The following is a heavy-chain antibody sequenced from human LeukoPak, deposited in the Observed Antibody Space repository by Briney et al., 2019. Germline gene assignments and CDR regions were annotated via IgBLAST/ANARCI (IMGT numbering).Heavy chain of an antibody. CDR2: IYTSEST. CDR1: GGSIGSGSYY. V-gene: IGHV4-61*02. J-gene: IGHJ2*01. D-gene: IGHD2-2*01. Sequence: SQTLSLTCTVSGGSIGSGSYYWSWIRQPAGKGLEWIGRIYTSESTNYNPSLKSQVTISVDTSKNQFSLKLSSVTAADTAVYYCARVVPAAARIFDLWGRGTLVTVSS. CDR3: ARVVPAAARIFDL.